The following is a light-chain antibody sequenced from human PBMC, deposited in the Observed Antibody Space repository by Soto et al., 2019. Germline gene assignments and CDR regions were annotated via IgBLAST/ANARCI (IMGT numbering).Light chain of an antibody. CDR3: QQYTSYSQYT. Sequence: DIQMTQSPSTLSGSVGDRVTITCRASQTISSWLAWYQQKPGQAPKLLIYDASTLESGVPSRFSGSGSGTEFTLTISSLQREDFATYYCQQYTSYSQYTFGQGTRLEIK. J-gene: IGKJ2*01. V-gene: IGKV1-5*01. CDR2: DAS. CDR1: QTISSW.